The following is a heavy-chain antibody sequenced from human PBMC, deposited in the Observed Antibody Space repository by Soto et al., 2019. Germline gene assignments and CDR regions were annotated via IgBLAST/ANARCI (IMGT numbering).Heavy chain of an antibody. J-gene: IGHJ4*02. V-gene: IGHV4-30-4*01. CDR2: IYYSGST. Sequence: QVQLQESGPGLVKPSQTLSRTCTVSGGSLSSGDYYWSWIRQPPGKGLEWIGYIYYSGSTYYNPSLKSRVTISVDTSKNQFSLKLSSVTAADTAVYYCARDRLELHYSYFDYWGQGTLVTVSS. CDR1: GGSLSSGDYY. CDR3: ARDRLELHYSYFDY. D-gene: IGHD1-7*01.